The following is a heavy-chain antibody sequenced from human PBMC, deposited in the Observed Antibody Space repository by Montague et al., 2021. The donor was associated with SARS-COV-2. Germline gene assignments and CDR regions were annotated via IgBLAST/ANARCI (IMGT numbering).Heavy chain of an antibody. J-gene: IGHJ3*01. CDR1: GGSISNSIYY. D-gene: IGHD5-18*01. Sequence: SETLSLTCTVSGGSISNSIYYWGWIRQPPGKGLEWFGSIYYTGSTXSNPSLKSRVTISMNTSNNQFFLKLTSVTAADTAVYYCARSERGYSYGLDAFEVWGQGTMVTVSS. CDR3: ARSERGYSYGLDAFEV. V-gene: IGHV4-39*01. CDR2: IYYTGST.